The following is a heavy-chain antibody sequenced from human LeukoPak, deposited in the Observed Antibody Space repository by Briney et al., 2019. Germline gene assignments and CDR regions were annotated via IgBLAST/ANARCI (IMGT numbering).Heavy chain of an antibody. V-gene: IGHV4-34*01. Sequence: SETLSLTCAVYGGSFSGYYWSWIRQPPGKGLEWIGVINHSGSTNYNPSLKSRVTISVDTSKNQFSLKLSSVTAADTALYYCARVGDYVWGSYRSTPFDYGGQGTLVTVSS. CDR3: ARVGDYVWGSYRSTPFDY. CDR2: INHSGST. J-gene: IGHJ4*02. D-gene: IGHD3-16*02. CDR1: GGSFSGYY.